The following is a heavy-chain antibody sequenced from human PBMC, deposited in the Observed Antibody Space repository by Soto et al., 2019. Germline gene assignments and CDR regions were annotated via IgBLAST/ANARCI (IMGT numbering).Heavy chain of an antibody. CDR2: ISYDGSNK. V-gene: IGHV3-30-3*01. Sequence: GGSLRLACAASGFTFSSYAMHWVRQAPGKGLEWVAVISYDGSNKYYADSVKGRFTISRDNSKNTLYLQMNSLRAEDTAVYYCVRGNDFWSGGHIDVWGQGTSDTFSS. CDR1: GFTFSSYA. D-gene: IGHD3-3*01. J-gene: IGHJ6*02. CDR3: VRGNDFWSGGHIDV.